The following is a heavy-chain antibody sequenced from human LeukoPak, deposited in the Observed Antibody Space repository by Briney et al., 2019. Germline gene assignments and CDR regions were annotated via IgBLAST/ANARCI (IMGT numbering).Heavy chain of an antibody. CDR3: ARRGGSSSRRSPIDY. CDR2: IKQDGSEK. V-gene: IGHV3-7*01. D-gene: IGHD6-6*01. CDR1: GFTFSDYW. Sequence: GGSLRLSCAASGFTFSDYWMTWVRQAPGEGPEWVANIKQDGSEKYYVDSVRGRFSISRDNAKNSLFLQMNSLRAEDTAVYYCARRGGSSSRRSPIDYWGQGTLVTVSS. J-gene: IGHJ4*02.